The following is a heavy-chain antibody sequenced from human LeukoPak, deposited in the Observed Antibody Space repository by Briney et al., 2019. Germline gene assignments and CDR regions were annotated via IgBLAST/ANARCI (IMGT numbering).Heavy chain of an antibody. CDR2: MYHTGST. CDR3: ARHGDWSSFDP. V-gene: IGHV4-39*01. J-gene: IGHJ5*02. D-gene: IGHD3-3*01. Sequence: PSETLSLTCTVSGGSISSSSYYWGWIRQPPGKGLEWIGTMYHTGSTYYNPSLKSRVTISVDMSKNQFSLKLTSVTAADTAVYYCARHGDWSSFDPWGQGTRVTVSS. CDR1: GGSISSSSYY.